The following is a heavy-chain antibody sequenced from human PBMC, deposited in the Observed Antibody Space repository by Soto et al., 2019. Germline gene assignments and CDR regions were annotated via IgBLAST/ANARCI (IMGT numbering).Heavy chain of an antibody. J-gene: IGHJ6*02. Sequence: EVQLLESGGGLVQPGGSLRLSCAASGFTFSNFIMRWVRQTPGKGLEWVSTITDTGGDTYYTDSVKGRFTISRDNSKNTLYLQMTSLRAEDTALYYSTKASSDRHHMDVWGQGTTVTVSS. CDR1: GFTFSNFI. V-gene: IGHV3-23*01. CDR2: ITDTGGDT. CDR3: TKASSDRHHMDV.